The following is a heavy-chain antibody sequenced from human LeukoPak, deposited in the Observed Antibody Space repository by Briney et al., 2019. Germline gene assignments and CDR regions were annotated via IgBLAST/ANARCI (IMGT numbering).Heavy chain of an antibody. J-gene: IGHJ4*02. CDR2: INYYGKT. CDR1: GNSISSSSYY. Sequence: SETLSLTCTVSGNSISSSSYYWVWIRQPPGKGLEWIGSINYYGKTYYNPSVKSRVTISVDTSKNQFSLVVRSVTAADTAVYYCGRSAGFVHFDHWGQGTLVTVTS. CDR3: GRSAGFVHFDH. D-gene: IGHD3-16*01. V-gene: IGHV4-39*07.